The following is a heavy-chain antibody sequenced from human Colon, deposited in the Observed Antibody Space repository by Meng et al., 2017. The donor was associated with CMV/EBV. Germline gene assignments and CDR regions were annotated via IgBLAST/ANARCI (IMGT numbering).Heavy chain of an antibody. CDR1: GFTFSTYW. CDR3: ARDRGGSYYGGFDY. CDR2: INSDDSST. D-gene: IGHD1-26*01. V-gene: IGHV3-74*01. J-gene: IGHJ4*02. Sequence: GEALKISCAASGFTFSTYWMHWVRQAPGKGLVWVARINSDDSSTNYADSVKGRFTISRDNAKNTLYLPMNSLRAEDTAVYYCARDRGGSYYGGFDYWGQGTLVTVSS.